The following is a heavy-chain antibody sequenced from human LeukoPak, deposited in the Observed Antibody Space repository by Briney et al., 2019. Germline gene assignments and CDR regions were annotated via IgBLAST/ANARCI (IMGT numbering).Heavy chain of an antibody. CDR3: ARRAWYGYYFDY. J-gene: IGHJ4*02. CDR2: IDYSGST. V-gene: IGHV4-59*08. CDR1: GGSISNDY. Sequence: SETLSLTCTVSGGSISNDYWSWIRQPPGKGLEWIGYIDYSGSTNYNPSLQSRVTISVDTSKNQFSLQLSSVTAADTAVYYCARRAWYGYYFDYWGQGTLVTVSS. D-gene: IGHD6-13*01.